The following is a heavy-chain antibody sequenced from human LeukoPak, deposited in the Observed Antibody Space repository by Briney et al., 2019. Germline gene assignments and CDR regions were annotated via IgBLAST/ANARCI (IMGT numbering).Heavy chain of an antibody. V-gene: IGHV4-4*07. J-gene: IGHJ6*03. CDR3: AREIYGDYYYYYYYMDV. CDR1: GGSISSCY. D-gene: IGHD4-17*01. Sequence: SETLSLTCTVSGGSISSCYWIWIRQPAGKGLEWIGRIYTSGSTNYNPSLKSRVTMSVDTSKNQFSLKLSSVTAADTAVYYCAREIYGDYYYYYYYMDVWGKGTTVTISS. CDR2: IYTSGST.